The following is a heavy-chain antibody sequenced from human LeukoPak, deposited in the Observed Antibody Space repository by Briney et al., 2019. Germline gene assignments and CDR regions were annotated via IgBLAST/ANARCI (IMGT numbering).Heavy chain of an antibody. D-gene: IGHD5-12*01. Sequence: GGSLRLSCAGTGFTFSYWMHWVRQAPGKGLVWVSRISGDGSSTFYAASVKGRFTISRDNGKNTLYLQIDSLKGEGTAVYYCTRGYSGHGNFDWWGGGTRVSVSS. CDR2: ISGDGSST. V-gene: IGHV3-74*01. J-gene: IGHJ4*02. CDR3: TRGYSGHGNFDW. CDR1: GFTFSYW.